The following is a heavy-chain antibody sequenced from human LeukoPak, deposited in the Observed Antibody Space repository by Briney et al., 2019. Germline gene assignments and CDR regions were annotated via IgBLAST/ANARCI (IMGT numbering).Heavy chain of an antibody. CDR1: GGSFSGYY. V-gene: IGHV4-34*01. Sequence: SEILSLTCAVYGGSFSGYYWSWIRQPPGKGLEWIGEINHSGSTNYNPSLKSRVTISVDTSKNQFSLKLSSVTAADTAVYYCARGCYDSSGYYYFDYWGQGTLVTVSS. CDR3: ARGCYDSSGYYYFDY. D-gene: IGHD3-22*01. CDR2: INHSGST. J-gene: IGHJ4*02.